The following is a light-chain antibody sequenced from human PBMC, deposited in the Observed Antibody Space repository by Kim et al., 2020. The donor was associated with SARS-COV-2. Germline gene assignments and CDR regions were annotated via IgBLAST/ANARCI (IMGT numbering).Light chain of an antibody. CDR2: DAS. J-gene: IGKJ4*01. CDR3: QQRSNWPLT. V-gene: IGKV3-11*01. CDR1: QSVSRS. Sequence: LSPGERATLSCRASQSVSRSLAWYQQKPGQAPRLLIYDASTRASGVPARFSGSGSGTDFTLTISSLEPEDFAVYFCQQRSNWPLTFGGGTKVEIK.